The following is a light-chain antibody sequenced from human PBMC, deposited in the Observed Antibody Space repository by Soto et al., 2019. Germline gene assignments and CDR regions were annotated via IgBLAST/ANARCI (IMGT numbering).Light chain of an antibody. CDR3: SSYTSSSTLEV. CDR1: SSDGGGYNY. J-gene: IGLJ3*02. CDR2: DVS. Sequence: QSVLTQPASVSGSPGQSITISCTGNSSDGGGYNYVSWYQQHPGKAPKLMIYDVSNRPSGVSNRFSGSKSGNTASLTISGLQAEDEADYYCSSYTSSSTLEVFGGGTKLTVL. V-gene: IGLV2-14*01.